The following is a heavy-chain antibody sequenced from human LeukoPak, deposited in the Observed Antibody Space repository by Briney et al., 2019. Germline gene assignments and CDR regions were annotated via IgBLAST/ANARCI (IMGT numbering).Heavy chain of an antibody. V-gene: IGHV1-2*02. Sequence: GASVKVSCKASGYTFTGYYMHWVRQAPGQGLEWMGWINPNSGATNYAQKLQGRVTMTTDTSTSTAYMELRSLRSDDTAVYYCARVAAAAGRDAFDIWGQGTMVTVSS. CDR1: GYTFTGYY. J-gene: IGHJ3*02. D-gene: IGHD6-13*01. CDR2: INPNSGAT. CDR3: ARVAAAAGRDAFDI.